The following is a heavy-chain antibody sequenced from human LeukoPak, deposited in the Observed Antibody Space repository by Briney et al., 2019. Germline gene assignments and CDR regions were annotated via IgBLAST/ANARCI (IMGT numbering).Heavy chain of an antibody. CDR1: GGSFSGYY. D-gene: IGHD1-26*01. CDR3: ARGGPVVGATSVYYFDY. CDR2: INHSGST. Sequence: SETLSLTCAVYGGSFSGYYWSWIRQPPGKGLEWIGEINHSGSTNHNPSLKSRVTISVDTSKNQFSLKLSSVTAADTAVYYCARGGPVVGATSVYYFDYWGQGTLVTVSS. V-gene: IGHV4-34*01. J-gene: IGHJ4*02.